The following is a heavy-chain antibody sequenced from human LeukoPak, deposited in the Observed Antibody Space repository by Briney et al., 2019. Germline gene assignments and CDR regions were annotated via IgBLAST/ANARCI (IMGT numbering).Heavy chain of an antibody. CDR3: ARETRTIRRMYYYYMDV. CDR2: INPNSGGT. J-gene: IGHJ6*03. CDR1: GYTFTGYY. D-gene: IGHD1-14*01. Sequence: GASVKVSCKASGYTFTGYYMHWVRQAPGQGLEWVGWINPNSGGTHYAQKFQGRVTMTRDTSISTAYMELSRLRSDDTAVYYCARETRTIRRMYYYYMDVWGKGTTVTVSS. V-gene: IGHV1-2*02.